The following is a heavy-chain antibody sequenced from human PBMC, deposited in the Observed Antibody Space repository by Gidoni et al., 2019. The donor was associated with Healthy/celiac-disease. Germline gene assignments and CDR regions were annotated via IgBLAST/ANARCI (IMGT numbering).Heavy chain of an antibody. J-gene: IGHJ5*02. CDR2: ISSNGGST. CDR1: GFPFSSYA. Sequence: EVQLVESGGGLVQPGGSLRLSCSASGFPFSSYAMHWVRQAPGKGLEYVSAISSNGGSTYYADSVKGRFTISRDNSKNTLYLQMSSLRAEDTAVYYCVKTGRFLEWSFDPWGQGTLVTVSS. V-gene: IGHV3-64D*06. CDR3: VKTGRFLEWSFDP. D-gene: IGHD3-3*01.